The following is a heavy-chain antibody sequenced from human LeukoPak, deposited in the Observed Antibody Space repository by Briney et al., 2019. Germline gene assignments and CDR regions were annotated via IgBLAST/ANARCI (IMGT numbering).Heavy chain of an antibody. V-gene: IGHV1-24*01. CDR1: GHTLAGLS. CDR3: ATSLFPYSANEDS. D-gene: IGHD5-12*01. CDR2: FDPEGGET. J-gene: IGHJ4*02. Sequence: ASVKVSCKVSGHTLAGLSMHWVRQAPGKGLEWMGGFDPEGGETIYAQKLQGRLTMTEDTSTDTAYMELSSLRSEDTAIYYCATSLFPYSANEDSWGQGTLVTVSS.